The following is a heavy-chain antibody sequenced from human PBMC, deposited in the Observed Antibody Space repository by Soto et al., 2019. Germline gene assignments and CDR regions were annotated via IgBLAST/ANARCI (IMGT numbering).Heavy chain of an antibody. CDR1: GGSISSSSYF. V-gene: IGHV4-39*01. CDR3: ARHRSDFGFDP. Sequence: QLQLQESGPGLVKPSETLSLTCTVSGGSISSSSYFWGWIRQPPGKGLAWIGSIYYSGSTYYNPSLKSRVTVSVDTSKNQFSLKLNSVTAADTAVYYCARHRSDFGFDPWGQGTLVTVSS. CDR2: IYYSGST. J-gene: IGHJ5*02. D-gene: IGHD2-15*01.